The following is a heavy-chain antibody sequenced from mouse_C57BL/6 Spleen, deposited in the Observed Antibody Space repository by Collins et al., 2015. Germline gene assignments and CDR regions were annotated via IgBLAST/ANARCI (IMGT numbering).Heavy chain of an antibody. Sequence: QVQMKQSGPGLVQPSQSLSITCTVSGFSLTSYGVHWVRQSPGKGLEWLGVIWSGGSTDYNAAFISRLSISKDNSKSQVFFKMNSLQADDTAIYYCVRSYYRYDWSFACWGQGTLVTVSA. V-gene: IGHV2-2-2*01. CDR2: IWSGGST. CDR1: GFSLTSYG. CDR3: VRSYYRYDWSFAC. J-gene: IGHJ3*01. D-gene: IGHD2-14*01.